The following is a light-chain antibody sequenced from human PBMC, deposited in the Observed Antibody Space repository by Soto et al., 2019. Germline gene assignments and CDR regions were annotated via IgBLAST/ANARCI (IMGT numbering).Light chain of an antibody. CDR3: QQYNRYYT. J-gene: IGKJ2*01. Sequence: DIQMTQSPSTLSASVGDRVIITCRATQSVSKWLSWYQQKPGKAPKLLIYEASILESGVPSRFSGSGSGTEFTLTISSLQPDDFATYYCQQYNRYYTFGQGTKLEIK. V-gene: IGKV1-5*03. CDR1: QSVSKW. CDR2: EAS.